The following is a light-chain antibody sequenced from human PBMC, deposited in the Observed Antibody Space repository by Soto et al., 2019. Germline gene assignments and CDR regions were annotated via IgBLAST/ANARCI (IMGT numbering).Light chain of an antibody. CDR2: ATS. CDR1: QSIAGF. V-gene: IGKV1-39*01. CDR3: QHIFNNPT. J-gene: IGKJ1*01. Sequence: DIRMTQSPSSLSASVGDRVTIACRASQSIAGFLNWYRQKPGNAPELLIYATSNLHSGVTPRFSGSRSGADFDLTISSRHPDDFATYFCQHIFNNPTFGPGTKVDVK.